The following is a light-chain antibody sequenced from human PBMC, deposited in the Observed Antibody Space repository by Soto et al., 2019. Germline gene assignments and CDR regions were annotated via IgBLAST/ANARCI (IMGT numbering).Light chain of an antibody. CDR3: QQYNNWQGT. CDR2: GAS. J-gene: IGKJ1*01. V-gene: IGKV3-15*01. CDR1: QSVSSN. Sequence: EIVLTQSPATLSLSPGERATLSCRASQSVSSNLAWYQQKPGQAPRLLIYGASTRATGIPARFSGSGSGTEFTLTISSLQSEDFAVYYCQQYNNWQGTFGQGTKVEIK.